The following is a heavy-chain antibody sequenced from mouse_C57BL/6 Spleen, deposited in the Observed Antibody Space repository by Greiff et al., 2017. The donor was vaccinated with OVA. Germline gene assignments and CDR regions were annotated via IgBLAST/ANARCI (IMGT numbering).Heavy chain of an antibody. J-gene: IGHJ1*03. Sequence: VQLQQSGPGLVQPSQSLSITCTVSGFSLTSYGVHWVRQSPGKGLEWLGVIWRGGSTDYNAAFMSRLSITKDNSKSQVFFKMNSLQADDTAIYYCAKKNYGSSYDWYFDVWGTGTTVTVSS. CDR1: GFSLTSYG. CDR3: AKKNYGSSYDWYFDV. D-gene: IGHD1-1*01. CDR2: IWRGGST. V-gene: IGHV2-5*01.